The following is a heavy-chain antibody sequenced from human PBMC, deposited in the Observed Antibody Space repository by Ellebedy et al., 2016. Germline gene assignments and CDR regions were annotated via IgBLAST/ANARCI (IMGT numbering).Heavy chain of an antibody. V-gene: IGHV4-34*01. CDR2: INHSGST. Sequence: SETLSLTCAVYGGSFSGYYWSWLRQPPGKGLEWIGEINHSGSTNYNPSLKSRVTISVDTSKNQFSLKLSSVTAADTAVYYCARTPRSTIFGVVNLNFDYWGQGTLVTVSS. D-gene: IGHD3-3*01. CDR1: GGSFSGYY. J-gene: IGHJ4*02. CDR3: ARTPRSTIFGVVNLNFDY.